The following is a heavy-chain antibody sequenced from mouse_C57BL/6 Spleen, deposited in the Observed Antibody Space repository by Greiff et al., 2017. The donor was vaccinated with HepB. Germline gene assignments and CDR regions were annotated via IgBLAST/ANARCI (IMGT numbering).Heavy chain of an antibody. CDR3: ARDREVIFDY. J-gene: IGHJ2*01. CDR1: GFTFSSYA. Sequence: EVNLVESGGGLVKPGGSLKLSCAASGFTFSSYAMSWVRQTPEKRLEWVATISDGGSYTYYPDNVKGRFTISRDNAKNNLYLQMSHLKSEDTAMYYCARDREVIFDYWGQGTTLTVSS. V-gene: IGHV5-4*01. D-gene: IGHD1-1*01. CDR2: ISDGGSYT.